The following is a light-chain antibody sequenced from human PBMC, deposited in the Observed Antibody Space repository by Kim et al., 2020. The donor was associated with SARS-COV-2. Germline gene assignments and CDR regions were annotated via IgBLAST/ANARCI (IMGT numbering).Light chain of an antibody. CDR3: QQYNKWPPWT. V-gene: IGKV3D-15*01. CDR2: GAS. Sequence: EIVMTQSPGTLYVSPGETATLSCRASETVKNNLGWYQQKPGQSPRLLIYGASTRATGTPVRFSGSGSGTEFTLTISNLQSEDFAIYYCQQYNKWPPWTFGQGTKVDIK. J-gene: IGKJ1*01. CDR1: ETVKNN.